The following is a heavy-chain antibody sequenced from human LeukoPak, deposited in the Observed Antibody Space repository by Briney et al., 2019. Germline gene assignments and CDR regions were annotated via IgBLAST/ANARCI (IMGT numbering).Heavy chain of an antibody. CDR2: IIPIFGTA. V-gene: IGHV1-69*13. CDR1: GGTFSSYA. CDR3: ATQGYCSGGSCYDYYYYYYMDV. J-gene: IGHJ6*03. D-gene: IGHD2-15*01. Sequence: SVKVSCKASGGTFSSYAISWVRQAPGQGLEWMGGIIPIFGTANYAQKFQGRVTITADESTSTAYMELSSLRSEDTAVYYCATQGYCSGGSCYDYYYYYYMDVWGKGTAVTVSS.